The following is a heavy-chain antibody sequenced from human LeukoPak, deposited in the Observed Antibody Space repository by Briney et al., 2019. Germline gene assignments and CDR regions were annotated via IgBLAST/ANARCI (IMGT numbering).Heavy chain of an antibody. Sequence: PSETLSLTCTVSGGSISSGDYYWSWIRQPPGKGLEWIGYIYYSGSTYYNPSLKSRVTISVDTSKNQFSLKLSSVTAADTAVYYCARGMESYYPDDVFDIWGQGTMVTVSS. J-gene: IGHJ3*02. V-gene: IGHV4-30-4*01. CDR3: ARGMESYYPDDVFDI. CDR2: IYYSGST. D-gene: IGHD1-26*01. CDR1: GGSISSGDYY.